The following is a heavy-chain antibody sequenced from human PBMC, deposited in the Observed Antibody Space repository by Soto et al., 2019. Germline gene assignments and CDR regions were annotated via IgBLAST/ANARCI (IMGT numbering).Heavy chain of an antibody. D-gene: IGHD4-17*01. J-gene: IGHJ5*02. CDR2: IYYSGST. CDR3: ARTVTTRYWWFDP. CDR1: GGSISSYY. Sequence: PSETLSLTCTVSGGSISSYYWSWIRQPPGKGLEWIGYIYYSGSTNYNPSLKSRVTISVDTSKNQFSLKLSSVTAADTAVYYCARTVTTRYWWFDPWGQGTLVTVSS. V-gene: IGHV4-59*01.